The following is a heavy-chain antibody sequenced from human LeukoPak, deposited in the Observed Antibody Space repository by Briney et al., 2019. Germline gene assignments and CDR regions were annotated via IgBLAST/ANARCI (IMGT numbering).Heavy chain of an antibody. CDR1: GFTFNNYA. CDR3: ARDQGIEGATYMDV. D-gene: IGHD1-26*01. CDR2: ISTNGDNT. Sequence: PGGSLRLSCAASGFTFNNYAMHWARRAPGKGLESVSAISTNGDNTYYGNSVKGRFTISRDNSKNTVYLHMGSLRVEDMAVYYCARDQGIEGATYMDVWGRGTTVIVSS. V-gene: IGHV3-64*01. J-gene: IGHJ6*03.